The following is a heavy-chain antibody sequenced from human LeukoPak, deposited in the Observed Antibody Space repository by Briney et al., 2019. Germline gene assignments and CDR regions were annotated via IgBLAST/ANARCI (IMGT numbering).Heavy chain of an antibody. CDR3: ARSPRIRPKMTTVTTFREL. J-gene: IGHJ4*02. D-gene: IGHD4-17*01. CDR2: IITIFGTA. CDR1: GGTFSSYA. Sequence: ASVKVSCKASGGTFSSYAISWVRQAPGQGLEWMGGIITIFGTANYAQKVSGRGTITADKSTSTAYMELSSLRSEDTAVYYCARSPRIRPKMTTVTTFRELWGQGTLVTVSS. V-gene: IGHV1-69*06.